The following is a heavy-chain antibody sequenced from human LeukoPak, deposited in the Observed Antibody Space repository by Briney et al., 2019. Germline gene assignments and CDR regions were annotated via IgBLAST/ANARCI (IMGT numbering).Heavy chain of an antibody. D-gene: IGHD2-2*01. CDR1: GGSISSGDYY. CDR2: IYYSGST. V-gene: IGHV4-30-4*08. Sequence: SETLSLTCTVSGGSISSGDYYWSWIRQPPGKGLEWIGYIYYSGSTYYNPSLKSRVTISVDTSKNQFSLKLSSVTAADTAVYYCARAGAYCSSTSCYGQNWFDPWGQGTLVTVSP. J-gene: IGHJ5*02. CDR3: ARAGAYCSSTSCYGQNWFDP.